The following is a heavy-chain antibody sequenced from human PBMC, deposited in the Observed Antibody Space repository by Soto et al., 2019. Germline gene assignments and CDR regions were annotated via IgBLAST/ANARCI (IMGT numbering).Heavy chain of an antibody. V-gene: IGHV3-7*01. D-gene: IGHD3-10*01. CDR1: GFTFSSYW. Sequence: GGSLRLSCAASGFTFSSYWMSWVRQAPGKGLEWVANIKQDGSEKYYVDSVKGRFTISRDNAKNSLYLQMNSLRAEDTAVYYCASSGRRSPINYWGQGTLVTVSS. CDR2: IKQDGSEK. J-gene: IGHJ4*02. CDR3: ASSGRRSPINY.